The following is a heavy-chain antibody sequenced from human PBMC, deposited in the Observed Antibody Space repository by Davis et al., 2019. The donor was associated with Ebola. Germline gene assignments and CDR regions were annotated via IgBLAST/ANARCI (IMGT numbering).Heavy chain of an antibody. Sequence: HSQTLSLTCAISGDSVSSSGAAWIWIRQSPSRGLEWLGRTYYNSKWYNDYAVSVKSRITINPDTSKNQFSLHLNSVTPGDTAVYYCARGWLRTGFDYWGQGTLVTVSS. CDR3: ARGWLRTGFDY. CDR1: GDSVSSSGAA. CDR2: TYYNSKWYN. V-gene: IGHV6-1*01. J-gene: IGHJ4*02. D-gene: IGHD3/OR15-3a*01.